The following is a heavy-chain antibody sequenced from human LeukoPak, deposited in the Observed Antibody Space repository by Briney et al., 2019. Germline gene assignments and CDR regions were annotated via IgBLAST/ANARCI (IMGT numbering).Heavy chain of an antibody. CDR3: ARVGEIVVVTVLFDS. V-gene: IGHV3-30-3*01. CDR2: ISYDGSNK. Sequence: GRSLRLSCAASGFTFSSYAMHWVRQAPGKGLEWVAVISYDGSNKFYADSVKGRFTISRDNSKDTLYLHMNSLRAEDTAVYYCARVGEIVVVTVLFDSWGQGTLVTVSS. CDR1: GFTFSSYA. D-gene: IGHD2-21*02. J-gene: IGHJ4*02.